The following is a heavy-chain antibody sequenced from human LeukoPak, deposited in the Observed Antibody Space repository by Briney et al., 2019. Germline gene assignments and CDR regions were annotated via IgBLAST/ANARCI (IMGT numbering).Heavy chain of an antibody. V-gene: IGHV3-9*01. J-gene: IGHJ6*02. CDR2: ISWNSGSI. Sequence: GRSLRLSCAASGFTFDDYAMHWVRQAPGKGLEWVSGISWNSGSIGYADSEKGRFTISRDNAKNSLYLQMNSLRAEDTALYYCAKEDNYGMDVWGQGTTVTVSS. CDR1: GFTFDDYA. D-gene: IGHD5-24*01. CDR3: AKEDNYGMDV.